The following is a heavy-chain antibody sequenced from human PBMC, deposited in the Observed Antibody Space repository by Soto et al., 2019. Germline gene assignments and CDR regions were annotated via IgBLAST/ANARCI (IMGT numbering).Heavy chain of an antibody. V-gene: IGHV3-30*18. J-gene: IGHJ4*02. CDR3: AKDHYATRCIRFVEWLLTAYFDY. CDR2: ISYDGSNK. Sequence: QVQLVESGGGVVQPGRSLRLSCAASGFTFSSYGMHWVRQAPGKGLEWVAVISYDGSNKYYADSVKGRFTISRDNSKNTLYLQMNSLSAEDTAVYYCAKDHYATRCIRFVEWLLTAYFDYWGQGTLGTVSS. CDR1: GFTFSSYG. D-gene: IGHD3-3*01.